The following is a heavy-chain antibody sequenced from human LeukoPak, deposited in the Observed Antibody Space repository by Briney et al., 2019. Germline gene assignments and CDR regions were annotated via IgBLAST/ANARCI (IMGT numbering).Heavy chain of an antibody. J-gene: IGHJ3*02. Sequence: PSQTLSLTCTVSGDSISSGDYYWSWIRQPAGKGLEWIGRISSSGSTKYNPSLKSRGTRSVDTSKNQFSLKLSSVTAADTAVYFCARGPYSYDSSGAFDIWGQGTMVTVSS. CDR3: ARGPYSYDSSGAFDI. V-gene: IGHV4-61*02. CDR2: ISSSGST. CDR1: GDSISSGDYY. D-gene: IGHD3-22*01.